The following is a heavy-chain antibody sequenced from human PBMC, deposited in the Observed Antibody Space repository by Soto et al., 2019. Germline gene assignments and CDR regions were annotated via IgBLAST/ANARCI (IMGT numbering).Heavy chain of an antibody. Sequence: ASVKVSCKVSGYTFTSYGISWVRQAPGQGLEWMGWISAYNGNTNYAQKLQGRVTMTTDTSTSTAYMELRSLRSDDTAVYYCARAFDIGLVPAAMACNWFDPWGQGTLVTVSS. CDR1: GYTFTSYG. CDR3: ARAFDIGLVPAAMACNWFDP. CDR2: ISAYNGNT. V-gene: IGHV1-18*01. D-gene: IGHD2-2*01. J-gene: IGHJ5*02.